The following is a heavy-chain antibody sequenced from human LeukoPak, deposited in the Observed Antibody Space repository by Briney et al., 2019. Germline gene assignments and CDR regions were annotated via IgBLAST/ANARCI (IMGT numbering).Heavy chain of an antibody. V-gene: IGHV3-48*01. CDR1: GFTFSSYS. CDR2: IRSSSSTI. CDR3: ARALRYFDWLSTSPEYNWFDP. J-gene: IGHJ5*02. Sequence: GGSLRLSCAASGFTFSSYSMNWVRQAPGKGLEWVLYIRSSSSTIYYADSVKGRFTISRDNAKNSLYLQMNSLRAEDTAVYYCARALRYFDWLSTSPEYNWFDPWGQGTLVTVSS. D-gene: IGHD3-9*01.